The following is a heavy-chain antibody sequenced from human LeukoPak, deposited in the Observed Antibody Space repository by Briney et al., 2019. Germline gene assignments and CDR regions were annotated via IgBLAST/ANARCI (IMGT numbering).Heavy chain of an antibody. CDR1: GFTFSSYA. V-gene: IGHV3-23*01. CDR2: ISGSGGST. D-gene: IGHD3-16*02. CDR3: AKDLWGASYHY. J-gene: IGHJ4*02. Sequence: GGSLRLSCAASGFTFSSYAMSWVRQAPGKGLEWVSAISGSGGSTYYADSVKGRFTISRDNSKNTLYLQMNSLRAEDAAVYYCAKDLWGASYHYGGQGTLVTVSS.